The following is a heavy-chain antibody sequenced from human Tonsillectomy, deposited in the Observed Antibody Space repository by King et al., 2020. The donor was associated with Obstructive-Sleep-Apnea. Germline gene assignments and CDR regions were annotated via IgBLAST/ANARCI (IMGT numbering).Heavy chain of an antibody. J-gene: IGHJ5*01. D-gene: IGHD3-10*01. CDR2: IYYSGSS. CDR1: GGSIGTYY. V-gene: IGHV4-59*01. CDR3: ARAPYGSGIIDWFDS. Sequence: QLQESGPGLVKPSETLSLTCTVSGGSIGTYYWSWIRQPPGKGLEWMGYIYYSGSSNYRPSLKSRVTISVDTSKNQFSLKLSSVTAADTAGYYCARAPYGSGIIDWFDSWGQGALVTVSS.